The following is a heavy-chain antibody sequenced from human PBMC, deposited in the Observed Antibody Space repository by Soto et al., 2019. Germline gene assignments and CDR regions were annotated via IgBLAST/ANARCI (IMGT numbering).Heavy chain of an antibody. V-gene: IGHV2-5*02. CDR3: AQRTLAADGHFHDAFDI. CDR1: GFSLSTSGVG. CDR2: IYWGDDK. Sequence: SGPTLVNPTQTLTLTCTISGFSLSTSGVGVGWIRQPPGKALEWLALIYWGDDKRYSPSLKSRLTITKDTSKNQVVLTMTNMDPVDTATYYCAQRTLAADGHFHDAFDIWGQGTMVTVSS. D-gene: IGHD6-13*01. J-gene: IGHJ3*02.